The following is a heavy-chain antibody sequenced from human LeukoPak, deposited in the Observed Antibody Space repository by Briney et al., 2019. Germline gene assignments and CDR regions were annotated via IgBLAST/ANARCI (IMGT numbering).Heavy chain of an antibody. CDR1: GFTFSSYA. D-gene: IGHD2-2*02. V-gene: IGHV3-30-3*01. CDR3: ARVGIVVVPAAIPVDY. CDR2: ISYDGSNK. Sequence: GGSLRLSCAASGFTFSSYAMHWVRQAPGEGLEWVAVISYDGSNKYYADSVKGRFTISRDNAKNSLYLQMNSLRAEDTAVYYCARVGIVVVPAAIPVDYWGQGTLVTVSS. J-gene: IGHJ4*02.